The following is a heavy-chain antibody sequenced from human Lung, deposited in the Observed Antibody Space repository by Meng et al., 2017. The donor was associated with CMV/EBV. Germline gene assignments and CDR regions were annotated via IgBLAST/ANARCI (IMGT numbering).Heavy chain of an antibody. CDR2: INSISTFI. CDR1: GFTFSSFS. CDR3: VRDRLGGRLFDY. D-gene: IGHD2-15*01. J-gene: IGHJ4*02. V-gene: IGHV3-21*01. Sequence: ESXKISCAASGFTFSSFSMNWVRQAPGKGLEWVSSINSISTFIYYADSVKGQFTISRDNAKNSLYLHMSSLRAEDTAVYYCVRDRLGGRLFDYWGQGTLVTVSS.